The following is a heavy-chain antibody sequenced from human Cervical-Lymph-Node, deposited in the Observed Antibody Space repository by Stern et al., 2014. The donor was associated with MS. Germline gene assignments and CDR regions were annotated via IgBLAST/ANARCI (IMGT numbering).Heavy chain of an antibody. D-gene: IGHD3-10*01. CDR3: ARLGYDSGSYYPGFDY. CDR1: GGSIKSYY. J-gene: IGHJ4*02. CDR2: IYYSGST. V-gene: IGHV4-59*01. Sequence: QVQLQESGPGLVKPSETLSLTRTVSGGSIKSYYWNWIRQPPGKGLEWIGYIYYSGSTNYNPSLKSRVTMSVDMSKNQFSLKLSSVTAADTAVYYCARLGYDSGSYYPGFDYWGQGSLVTVSS.